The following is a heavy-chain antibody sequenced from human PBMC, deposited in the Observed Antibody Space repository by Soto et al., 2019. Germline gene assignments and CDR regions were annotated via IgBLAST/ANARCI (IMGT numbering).Heavy chain of an antibody. CDR3: AKDASTVITEYFQH. CDR1: GFTFDDYA. V-gene: IGHV3-9*01. Sequence: PGGSLRLSCAASGFTFDDYAMHWVRQAPGKGLEWVSGISWNSGSIGYADSVKGRFTISRDNAKNSLYLQMNSLRAEDTALYYCAKDASTVITEYFQHWGQGTLVTVSS. J-gene: IGHJ1*01. D-gene: IGHD4-17*01. CDR2: ISWNSGSI.